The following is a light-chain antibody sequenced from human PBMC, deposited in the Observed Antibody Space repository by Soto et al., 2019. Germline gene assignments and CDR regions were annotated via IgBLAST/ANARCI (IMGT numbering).Light chain of an antibody. V-gene: IGKV3-15*01. CDR3: HQYNNWPPWT. CDR1: QSVSSD. CDR2: GAS. J-gene: IGKJ1*01. Sequence: EIVMTQSPATLSVSPGERATLSCRASQSVSSDFAGYQQKPRRPPRSLIYGASTRATGIPARFSGSGSGTEFTLTISSLQSEDFAVYYCHQYNNWPPWTFGQGTKVEIK.